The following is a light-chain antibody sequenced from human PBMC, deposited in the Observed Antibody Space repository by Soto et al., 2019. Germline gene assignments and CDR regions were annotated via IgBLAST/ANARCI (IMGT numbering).Light chain of an antibody. V-gene: IGKV3-11*01. CDR1: QSINRY. CDR2: YAS. CDR3: QKRSKWPPIT. J-gene: IGKJ5*01. Sequence: EIVLTQSPATLSLSPGERATLSCRASQSINRYLAWYQQKPGQAPRLLIYYASNRAAGIPDRFSGSGSGTDFTLTISRLEPEDFAVYYCQKRSKWPPITFGQGTRLEIK.